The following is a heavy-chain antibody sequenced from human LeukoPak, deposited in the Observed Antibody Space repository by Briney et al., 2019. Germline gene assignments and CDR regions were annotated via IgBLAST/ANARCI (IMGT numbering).Heavy chain of an antibody. J-gene: IGHJ4*02. D-gene: IGHD3-10*01. Sequence: GGSLRLSCAASGFTFSNYAMSWVRQAPGKGLEWVAVISYDGSNKYYADSVKGRFTISRDNSKNTLYLQMNSLRAEDTAVYYCARDHYYYGSGSYSSGSLDYWGQGTLVTVSS. CDR3: ARDHYYYGSGSYSSGSLDY. V-gene: IGHV3-30*04. CDR1: GFTFSNYA. CDR2: ISYDGSNK.